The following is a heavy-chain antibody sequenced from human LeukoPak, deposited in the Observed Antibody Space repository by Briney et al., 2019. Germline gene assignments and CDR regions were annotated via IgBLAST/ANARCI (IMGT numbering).Heavy chain of an antibody. J-gene: IGHJ6*03. Sequence: SETLSLTCTVSGASISTATYSWGWIRQSPGKGLEWIAKIYYSGSTYYNPSLMSRVTISIDMSKNQFSLNLSSVTAADTAVYYCARVDHYYFYMDVWGKGTTVTVSS. V-gene: IGHV4-39*01. CDR1: GASISTATYS. CDR3: ARVDHYYFYMDV. CDR2: IYYSGST.